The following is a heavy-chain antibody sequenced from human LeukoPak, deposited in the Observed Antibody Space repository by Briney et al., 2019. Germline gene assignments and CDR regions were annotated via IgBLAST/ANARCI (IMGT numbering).Heavy chain of an antibody. Sequence: SETLSLTCTVSGGSISSGGYYWSWIRQHPGKGLEWIGYIYYSGGSYYNPSLKSRVTISLDTSKNQLSLKLSSVTAADTAVYYCARRGYSYADAFDTWGLGTMVTVSS. D-gene: IGHD5-18*01. CDR3: ARRGYSYADAFDT. CDR2: IYYSGGS. J-gene: IGHJ3*02. CDR1: GGSISSGGYY. V-gene: IGHV4-31*03.